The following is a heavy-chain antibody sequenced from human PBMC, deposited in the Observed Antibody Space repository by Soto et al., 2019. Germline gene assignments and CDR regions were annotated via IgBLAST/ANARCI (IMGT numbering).Heavy chain of an antibody. D-gene: IGHD2-15*01. V-gene: IGHV4-30-2*01. CDR3: ARSSIRRYCSGGSCVNWFDP. CDR2: IYHSGST. CDR1: GGSISSGGYS. J-gene: IGHJ5*02. Sequence: ASETLSLTCAVSGGSISSGGYSWSWIRQPPGKGLEWIGYIYHSGSTYYNPSLKSRVTISVDRSKNQFSLKLSSVTAADTAVYYCARSSIRRYCSGGSCVNWFDPWGQGTLVTVSS.